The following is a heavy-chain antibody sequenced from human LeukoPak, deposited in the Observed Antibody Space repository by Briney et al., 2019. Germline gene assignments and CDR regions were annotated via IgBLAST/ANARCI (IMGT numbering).Heavy chain of an antibody. V-gene: IGHV4-38-2*01. CDR3: AGVTALGYFDY. CDR2: IYHSGST. Sequence: SETLSLTCAVSGYSISSGYYWGWVRRPPGKGLEWIASIYHSGSTYYNPSLKSRVTISVHTSKNQFSLNLSSVTAADTAVYYCAGVTALGYFDYWGQGTLVTVSS. CDR1: GYSISSGYY. D-gene: IGHD3-16*01. J-gene: IGHJ4*02.